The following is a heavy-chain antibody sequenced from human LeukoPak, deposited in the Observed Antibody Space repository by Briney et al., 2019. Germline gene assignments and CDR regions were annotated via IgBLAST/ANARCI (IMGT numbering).Heavy chain of an antibody. D-gene: IGHD2-21*01. Sequence: GGSLRLSCAASGFTFSSYSMNWVRQAPGKGLEWVSSISSSGSYIYYADSVKGRFTISRDNSRNTMYLQMYSLRPDDTAVYYCAKDLFLWGQGTVVTVSS. CDR3: AKDLFL. CDR2: ISSSGSYI. CDR1: GFTFSSYS. V-gene: IGHV3-21*01. J-gene: IGHJ3*01.